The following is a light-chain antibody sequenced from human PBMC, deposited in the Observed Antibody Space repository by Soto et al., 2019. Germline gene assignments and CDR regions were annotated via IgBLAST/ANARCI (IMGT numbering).Light chain of an antibody. J-gene: IGLJ3*02. CDR1: DSDVGGYNY. CDR3: NSFAGNGKGV. CDR2: EVT. V-gene: IGLV2-8*01. Sequence: QSALTQPPSASGSPGQSVTISCTGTDSDVGGYNYVSWYQQHPGKAPKLMIYEVTKRPSGVPDRFSGSKSGNTASLTVSGLQAEDEADYYCNSFAGNGKGVFGGGTKLTVL.